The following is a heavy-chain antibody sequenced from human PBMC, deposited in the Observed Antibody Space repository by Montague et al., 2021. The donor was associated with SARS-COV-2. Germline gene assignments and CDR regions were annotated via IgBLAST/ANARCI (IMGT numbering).Heavy chain of an antibody. CDR3: ARRVSWVTMIVVVAYFDY. CDR1: GVVELRRR. D-gene: IGHD3-22*01. V-gene: IGHV4-61*10. Sequence: SETLSLTCTVSGVVELRRRSEKHTSELQSPMQVVCRLLLEKKNNNYNPSLKSRVTISVDKSKNQFSLKLSSVTAADTAVYYCARRVSWVTMIVVVAYFDYGCQGSLVSVSS. CDR2: LLEKKNN. J-gene: IGHJ4*02.